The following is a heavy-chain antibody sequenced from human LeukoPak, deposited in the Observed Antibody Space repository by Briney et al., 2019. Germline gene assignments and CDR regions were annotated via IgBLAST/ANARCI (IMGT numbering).Heavy chain of an antibody. CDR1: SGSISSGGYY. J-gene: IGHJ4*02. V-gene: IGHV4-31*03. D-gene: IGHD5-18*01. CDR2: IYYSGST. CDR3: AREDTAMGDFDY. Sequence: SQTLSLTCTLSSGSISSGGYYWSWIRQHAGRGLEWIGYIYYSGSTYYNPSLKSRVTISVDTSKNQFSLKLSSVTAADTAVYYCAREDTAMGDFDYWGQGTLVTVSS.